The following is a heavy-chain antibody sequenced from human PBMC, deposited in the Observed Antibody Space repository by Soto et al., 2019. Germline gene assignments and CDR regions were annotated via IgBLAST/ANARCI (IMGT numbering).Heavy chain of an antibody. CDR2: INPNSGCT. Sequence: ASVKVSCKASGYTFTGYYMHWLRQAPGQGLEWMGWINPNSGCTNYAQKFQGWVTMTRDTSISTAYMELSRLRSDDTAVYYCARALVVAATRYYYGMDVWGQGTTVTVSS. J-gene: IGHJ6*02. V-gene: IGHV1-2*04. CDR1: GYTFTGYY. D-gene: IGHD2-15*01. CDR3: ARALVVAATRYYYGMDV.